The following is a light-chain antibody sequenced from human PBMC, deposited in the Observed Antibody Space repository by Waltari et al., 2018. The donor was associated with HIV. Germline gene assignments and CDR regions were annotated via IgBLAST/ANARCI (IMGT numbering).Light chain of an antibody. J-gene: IGKJ1*01. CDR1: QHVGHK. CDR3: QQYDNWPPR. CDR2: AAS. Sequence: EIVMTQSPVSLSMSLGERATLLCRASQHVGHKLAWYHQKIGQAPRLLIYAASTRATGIPARFSGSGSGTDFTLTINSLQPEDFALYYCQQYDNWPPRFGQGTKV. V-gene: IGKV3-15*01.